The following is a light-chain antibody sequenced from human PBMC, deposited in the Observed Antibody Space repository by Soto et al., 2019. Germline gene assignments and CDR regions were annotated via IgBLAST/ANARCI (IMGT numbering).Light chain of an antibody. V-gene: IGKV1-39*01. CDR2: TAS. CDR1: QRISAY. J-gene: IGKJ4*01. Sequence: DIQMPQSPSSPSAYVGDRVTITCLASQRISAYLNWYQHKPGKAPRLLIYTASSLQSGVPSRFSGSGSGTDFTLTISSLQPEDFATYYCQQSYNNPLTFGGGTKVDIK. CDR3: QQSYNNPLT.